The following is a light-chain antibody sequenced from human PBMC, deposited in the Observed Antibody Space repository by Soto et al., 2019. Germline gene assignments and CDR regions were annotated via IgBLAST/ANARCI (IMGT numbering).Light chain of an antibody. CDR1: QSISSW. CDR2: KAS. CDR3: QQYNSYSVT. J-gene: IGKJ1*01. Sequence: DIQMTQSPSTLSASVGDRVTITCRASQSISSWLAWYQQKPGEAPKLLIYKASSLESGVPSRFSGSGSGTEFTLTISSVQPDDFAIYYCQQYNSYSVTFGQGTKVEIK. V-gene: IGKV1-5*03.